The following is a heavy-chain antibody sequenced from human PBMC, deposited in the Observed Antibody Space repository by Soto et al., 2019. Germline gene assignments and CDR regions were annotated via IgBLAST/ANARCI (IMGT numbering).Heavy chain of an antibody. J-gene: IGHJ6*02. Sequence: GGSLRLSCAASGFTFSSYAMSWVRQAPGKGLEWVSAISGSGGSTYYADSVKCRFTISRDNSKNTLYLQMNSLRAEDTAVYYCAKALDYGDSPGYYHYGMDVWGQGTTVTVSS. CDR3: AKALDYGDSPGYYHYGMDV. D-gene: IGHD4-17*01. CDR1: GFTFSSYA. CDR2: ISGSGGST. V-gene: IGHV3-23*01.